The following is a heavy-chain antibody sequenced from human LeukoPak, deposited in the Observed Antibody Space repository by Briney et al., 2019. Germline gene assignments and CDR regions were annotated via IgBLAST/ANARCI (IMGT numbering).Heavy chain of an antibody. V-gene: IGHV3-21*01. D-gene: IGHD6-25*01. Sequence: GGSLRLSCAASGFTFSSYSMNWVRQAPGKGLEWVSSISSRSSYIYYADSVKGRFTISRDNAKNSLYLQMNSLRAEDTAVYYCASETRPDYWGQGTLVTVSS. CDR2: ISSRSSYI. J-gene: IGHJ4*02. CDR1: GFTFSSYS. CDR3: ASETRPDY.